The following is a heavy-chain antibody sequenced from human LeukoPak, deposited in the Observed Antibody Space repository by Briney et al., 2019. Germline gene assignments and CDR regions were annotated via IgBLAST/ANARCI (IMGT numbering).Heavy chain of an antibody. CDR3: ARELAYYYDSSGYSKGAFDI. Sequence: AGGSLRLSCAASGFTFSSYAMHWVRQAPGKGLEYVSAISSNGGSTYYANSVKGRFTISRDNSKNTLYLQMGSLRAEDMAVHYCARELAYYYDSSGYSKGAFDIWGQGTMVTVSS. CDR2: ISSNGGST. J-gene: IGHJ3*02. D-gene: IGHD3-22*01. V-gene: IGHV3-64*01. CDR1: GFTFSSYA.